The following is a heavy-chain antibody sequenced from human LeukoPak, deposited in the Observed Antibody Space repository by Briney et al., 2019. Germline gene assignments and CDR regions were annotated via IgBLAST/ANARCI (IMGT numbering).Heavy chain of an antibody. D-gene: IGHD6-6*01. V-gene: IGHV4-59*01. CDR1: GVSISIYY. CDR3: ARVKGSNWFDP. J-gene: IGHJ5*02. Sequence: PSETLSLTCTVSGVSISIYYWSWIRQPPGKGLEWIGYIYNSESTYYNPSLKSRVTISLDTSKNQFSLRLNSVTAADAAVYYCARVKGSNWFDPWGQGTLVTVSS. CDR2: IYNSEST.